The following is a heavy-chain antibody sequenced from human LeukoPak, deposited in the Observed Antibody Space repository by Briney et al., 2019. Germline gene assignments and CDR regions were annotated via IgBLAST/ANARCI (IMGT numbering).Heavy chain of an antibody. D-gene: IGHD6-6*01. Sequence: SETLSLTCTVSGGSIFSSTYYWGWIRQPPGKGLEWIGSIYYSGSTYYNPSLKSRVTMSVDTSKNQFSLKLTSVTAADTAVYDRARLGSSSPHWYFDLWGHGTLVTVSS. CDR1: GGSIFSSTYY. V-gene: IGHV4-39*01. J-gene: IGHJ2*01. CDR2: IYYSGST. CDR3: ARLGSSSPHWYFDL.